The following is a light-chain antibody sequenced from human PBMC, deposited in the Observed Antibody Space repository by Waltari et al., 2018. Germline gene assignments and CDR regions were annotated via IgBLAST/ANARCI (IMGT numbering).Light chain of an antibody. CDR3: SSYTSSSTVV. CDR2: AVS. J-gene: IGLJ2*01. V-gene: IGLV2-18*02. Sequence: QSALTQPPSVSGSPGQSVPIPCTGTRSDVGRYNLVSWYQQPPGTAPKPIIYAVSSRPSGVPDRFSASKSGNTASLTISGLQAEDEADYYCSSYTSSSTVVFGGGTKLTVL. CDR1: RSDVGRYNL.